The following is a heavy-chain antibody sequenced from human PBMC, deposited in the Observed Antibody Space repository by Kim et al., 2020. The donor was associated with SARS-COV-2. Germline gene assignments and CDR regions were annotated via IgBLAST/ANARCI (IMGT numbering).Heavy chain of an antibody. D-gene: IGHD4-17*01. J-gene: IGHJ5*02. Sequence: QKFQGRVTITADESTSTAYMELSSLRSEDTAVYYCARDMLAVTTGWFDPWGQGTLVTVSS. CDR3: ARDMLAVTTGWFDP. V-gene: IGHV1-69*01.